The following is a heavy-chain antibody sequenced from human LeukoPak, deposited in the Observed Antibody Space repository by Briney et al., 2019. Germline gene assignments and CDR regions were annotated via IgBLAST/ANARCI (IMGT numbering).Heavy chain of an antibody. CDR1: TGSISSSNW. V-gene: IGHV4-4*02. CDR3: AREDCSGGNCYKPLDN. CDR2: VYHSGST. J-gene: IGHJ4*02. D-gene: IGHD2-15*01. Sequence: SETLSLTCAVFTGSISSSNWWSWVRPPPGKGLEWIGEVYHSGSTNYNPSLKSRVTISVDKSKNQFSLKLSSVTAADTAVYYCAREDCSGGNCYKPLDNWGQGILVTVSS.